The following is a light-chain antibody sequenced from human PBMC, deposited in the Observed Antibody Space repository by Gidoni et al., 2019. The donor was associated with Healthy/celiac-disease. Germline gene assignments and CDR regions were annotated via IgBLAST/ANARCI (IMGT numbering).Light chain of an antibody. Sequence: DIQMTQSPSTPSASVGDRVTITCRASQSISRWLVGYQQKPKKAPKLLIYKASSFESGVPSRFSGSGSGTKFTLTISSPQPDDFATYYCQQSEKTFGQGTKVKSN. V-gene: IGKV1-5*03. J-gene: IGKJ1*01. CDR3: QQSEKT. CDR1: QSISRW. CDR2: KAS.